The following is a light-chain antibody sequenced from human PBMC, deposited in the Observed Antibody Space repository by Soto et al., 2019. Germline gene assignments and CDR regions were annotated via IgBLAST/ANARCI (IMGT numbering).Light chain of an antibody. J-gene: IGKJ1*01. CDR1: QSVNYNY. Sequence: EIVFTQSPCTLSLSPWQXATLSCRAIQSVNYNYLAFYQQKPGEAPRXLIYGASNRDTGIPERFSGSGSGTDFILTISRLEPEDFAVYYCQQYGSSGTFGQGTKVDIK. CDR3: QQYGSSGT. V-gene: IGKV3-20*01. CDR2: GAS.